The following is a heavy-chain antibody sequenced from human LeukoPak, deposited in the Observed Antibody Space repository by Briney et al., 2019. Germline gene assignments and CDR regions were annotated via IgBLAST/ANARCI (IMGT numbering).Heavy chain of an antibody. CDR2: ISYDESDK. D-gene: IGHD2-15*01. V-gene: IGHV3-30*18. J-gene: IGHJ6*02. CDR1: GFTFSNYG. CDR3: AKGVVAATNAAYYGMDV. Sequence: PGRSLRLSCAASGFTFSNYGMRWVRQAPGKGLGWVAVISYDESDKYYADSVKGRFTISRDNSKNTLYLQMNSLRPEDTAVYYCAKGVVAATNAAYYGMDVWGQGTTVTVSS.